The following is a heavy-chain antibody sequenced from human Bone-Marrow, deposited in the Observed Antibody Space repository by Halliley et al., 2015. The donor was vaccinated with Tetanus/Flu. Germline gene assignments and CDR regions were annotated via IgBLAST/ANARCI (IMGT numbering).Heavy chain of an antibody. CDR1: GFTFSGAW. Sequence: SLRLSCAASGFTFSGAWMSWVRQAPGKGLEWIGRIKRKSDGGTTHYAAPVKGRFTISRDDSNNTLHLQMNSLKTEDTAMYYCTPDTCFDYWGQGTLVPVSS. J-gene: IGHJ4*02. V-gene: IGHV3-15*01. CDR2: IKRKSDGGTT. CDR3: TPDTCFDY.